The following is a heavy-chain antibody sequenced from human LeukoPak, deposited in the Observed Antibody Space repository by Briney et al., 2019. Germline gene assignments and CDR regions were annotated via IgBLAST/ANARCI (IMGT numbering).Heavy chain of an antibody. Sequence: SQTLSLTCAVSGGSISSGGYSWSWIRQPPGKGLEWIGYIYHSGSTYYNPSLKSRVTISVDRSKNQFSLKLSSVTAADTAVYYCARWIMVRGVIMSGWFDPWGQGTLDTVSS. V-gene: IGHV4-30-2*01. CDR1: GGSISSGGYS. D-gene: IGHD3-10*01. J-gene: IGHJ5*02. CDR3: ARWIMVRGVIMSGWFDP. CDR2: IYHSGST.